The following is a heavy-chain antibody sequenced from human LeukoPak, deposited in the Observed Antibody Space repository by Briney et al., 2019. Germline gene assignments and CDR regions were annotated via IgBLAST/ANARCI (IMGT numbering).Heavy chain of an antibody. J-gene: IGHJ4*01. CDR3: ARGLGYCSGRSCYSGNY. CDR2: THYSGIA. Sequence: SETLSLTCTVSSGSISSYYWSGIRQPPGKGLEWIGYTHYSGIASYNPSLTSRVTISLDTSNDRFSLKLSSVTAADTAVYFCARGLGYCSGRSCYSGNYWGRGTLVTVSS. CDR1: SGSISSYY. V-gene: IGHV4-59*01. D-gene: IGHD2-15*01.